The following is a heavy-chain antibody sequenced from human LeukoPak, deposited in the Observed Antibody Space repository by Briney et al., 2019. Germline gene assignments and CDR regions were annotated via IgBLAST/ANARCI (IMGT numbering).Heavy chain of an antibody. V-gene: IGHV3-30-3*01. Sequence: PGGSLRLSCAASGFTFSSYAVHWVRQAPGKGLEWVAVISYDGSNKYYADSVKGRFTISRDNSKNTLYLQMNSLRAEDTAVYYCAREPSTYYYDSSGLDYWGQGTLVTVSS. CDR3: AREPSTYYYDSSGLDY. CDR2: ISYDGSNK. D-gene: IGHD3-22*01. CDR1: GFTFSSYA. J-gene: IGHJ4*02.